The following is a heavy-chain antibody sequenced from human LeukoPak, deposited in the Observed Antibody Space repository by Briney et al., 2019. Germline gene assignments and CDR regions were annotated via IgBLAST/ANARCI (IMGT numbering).Heavy chain of an antibody. CDR2: ISYDGSDK. CDR3: ARDPDAVGATYFDY. D-gene: IGHD1-26*01. J-gene: IGHJ4*02. V-gene: IGHV3-30-3*01. CDR1: GFSFSSYA. Sequence: GGSLXLSCVAAGFSFSSYAMHWVRQAPGKGLEWVAVISYDGSDKYYADSVKGRFTISRDNSKNTLNLQMNSLRVEDTAVYYCARDPDAVGATYFDYWGQGSLVTVSS.